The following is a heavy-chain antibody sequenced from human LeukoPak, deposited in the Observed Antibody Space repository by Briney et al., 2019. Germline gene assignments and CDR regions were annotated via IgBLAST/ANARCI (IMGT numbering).Heavy chain of an antibody. CDR1: GGSISSYY. CDR2: IYYSGST. Sequence: PSETLSLTCTVSGGSISSYYWSWIRQPPGKGLEWIGYIYYSGSTNYNPSLKSRVTISVDTSKSQFSLRLSSVTAADTAVYYCARDSGRWLQFHWFDPWGQGTLVTVSS. D-gene: IGHD5-24*01. J-gene: IGHJ5*02. V-gene: IGHV4-59*01. CDR3: ARDSGRWLQFHWFDP.